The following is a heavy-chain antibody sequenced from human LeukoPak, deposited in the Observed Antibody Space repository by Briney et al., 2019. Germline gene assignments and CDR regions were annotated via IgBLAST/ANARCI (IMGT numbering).Heavy chain of an antibody. CDR1: GGSISSSSYY. V-gene: IGHV4-39*01. J-gene: IGHJ5*02. D-gene: IGHD5-24*01. Sequence: SETLSLTCTVSGGSISSSSYYWGWIRQPPGEGLEWIGSIYYSGSTYYNPSLKSRVTISVDTSKNQFSLKLSSVTAADTAVYYCARRDLAIDPWGQGTLVTVSS. CDR3: ARRDLAIDP. CDR2: IYYSGST.